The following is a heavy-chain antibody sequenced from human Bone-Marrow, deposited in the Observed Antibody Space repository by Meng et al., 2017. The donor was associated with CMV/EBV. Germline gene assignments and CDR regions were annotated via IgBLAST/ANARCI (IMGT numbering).Heavy chain of an antibody. CDR3: ARDRDYYDSSGYYPNWFDP. Sequence: ASVKVSCKTSGYTFTGYFIYWVRQAPGQGLEWMGGINPNTGAANYAPKFQGRVTMTRDTSTSTVYMELSSLRSEDTAVYYCARDRDYYDSSGYYPNWFDPWGQGTLVTVSS. D-gene: IGHD3-22*01. CDR1: GYTFTGYF. J-gene: IGHJ5*02. V-gene: IGHV1-2*02. CDR2: INPNTGAA.